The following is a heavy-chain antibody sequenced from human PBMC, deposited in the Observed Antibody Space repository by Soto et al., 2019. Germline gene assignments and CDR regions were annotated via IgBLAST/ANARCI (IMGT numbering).Heavy chain of an antibody. CDR3: AKDMYSSSFGLNY. V-gene: IGHV3-9*01. J-gene: IGHJ4*02. Sequence: EVQLVESGGGLVQPGRSLRLSCAASGFTFDDYAMHWVRQAPGKGLEWVSGISWNSGSIGYADSVKGRFTISIDNAKNSLYLQMNSLRAEDTALYYCAKDMYSSSFGLNYWGQGTLVTVSS. CDR2: ISWNSGSI. D-gene: IGHD6-13*01. CDR1: GFTFDDYA.